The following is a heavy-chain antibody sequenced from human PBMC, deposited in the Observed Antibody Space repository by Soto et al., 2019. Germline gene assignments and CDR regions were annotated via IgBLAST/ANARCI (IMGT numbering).Heavy chain of an antibody. Sequence: QVRLVHSGGGVKRPGASVKVSCKTSGYTFSNYGITWVRRGPGQPLEWLGWISLYSDDTNYAQKFQGRVSMTTDTSTTTAYMDLRSLRADDTAVCYWGREVPSADVWFGPWGQGTLVTDAS. J-gene: IGHJ5*02. D-gene: IGHD2-2*01. CDR2: ISLYSDDT. CDR1: GYTFSNYG. V-gene: IGHV1-18*01. CDR3: GREVPSADVWFGP.